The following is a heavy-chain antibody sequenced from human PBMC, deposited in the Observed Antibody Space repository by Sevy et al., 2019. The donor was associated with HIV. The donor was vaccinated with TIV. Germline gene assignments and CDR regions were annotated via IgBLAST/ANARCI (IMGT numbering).Heavy chain of an antibody. D-gene: IGHD6-13*01. Sequence: ASVKVSCKTSGYTFTSYGITWVRQAPGQGPEWMGWVSANYGNTKSAQKFQDRVTMTTDTSTSTAYMELKSLRSDDTAIYFCARYPIDVSISNWYYCDYWGQGTLVTVSS. CDR3: ARYPIDVSISNWYYCDY. V-gene: IGHV1-18*01. J-gene: IGHJ4*02. CDR1: GYTFTSYG. CDR2: VSANYGNT.